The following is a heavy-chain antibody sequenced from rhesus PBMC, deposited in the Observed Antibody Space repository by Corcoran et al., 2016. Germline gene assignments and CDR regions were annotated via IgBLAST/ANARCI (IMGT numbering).Heavy chain of an antibody. J-gene: IGHJ4*01. V-gene: IGHV1-198*02. CDR2: SIRLVVNT. D-gene: IGHD3-16*01. CDR1: GFTFGSYA. CDR3: ARKGVVGSYYDY. Sequence: QVQLVQSGAEVKKPGASVKVSCKASGFTFGSYAISLVRQATGQGLEWSGVSIRLVVNTSDAAMVQGGVTITADTSTSAAYMELSSLRSEDTAVYYCARKGVVGSYYDYWGQGVLVTVSS.